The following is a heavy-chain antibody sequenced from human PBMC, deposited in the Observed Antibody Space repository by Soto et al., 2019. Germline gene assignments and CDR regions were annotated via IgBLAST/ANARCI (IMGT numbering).Heavy chain of an antibody. D-gene: IGHD4-17*01. Sequence: SVKVSCKAAGGAFGRYSVSWVRQAPGQGLEWIGGVIPAFNTSNYSLKFQGRVAIFADLSTSTVFMELRSLRSEDTALYYCARGDEMTAVTIFEYWGPGTLVTVYS. V-gene: IGHV1-69*13. CDR3: ARGDEMTAVTIFEY. CDR1: GGAFGRYS. J-gene: IGHJ4*02. CDR2: VIPAFNTS.